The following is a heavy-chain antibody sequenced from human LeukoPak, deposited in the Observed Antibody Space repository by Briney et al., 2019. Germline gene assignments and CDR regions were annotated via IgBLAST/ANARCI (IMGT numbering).Heavy chain of an antibody. CDR3: ARDMLH. D-gene: IGHD2-8*01. Sequence: GGSLRLSCAASGFSFSSYAMSWVRQAPGKGLEWVSVIYGDNSTYYADSVKGTFTISRDNSKNTLYLQMNSLRVEDTAVYYCARDMLHWGQGTLVSVSS. V-gene: IGHV3-66*01. CDR1: GFSFSSYA. CDR2: IYGDNST. J-gene: IGHJ4*02.